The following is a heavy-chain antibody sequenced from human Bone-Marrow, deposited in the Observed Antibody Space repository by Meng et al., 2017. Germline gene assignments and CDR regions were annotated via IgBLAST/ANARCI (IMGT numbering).Heavy chain of an antibody. CDR2: FDPEDGET. Sequence: ASVKVSCKVSGYTLTELSMHWVRQAPGKGLEWMGGFDPEDGETIYAQKFQGRVTMTEDTSTDTAYMELSSLRSEDTAVYYCATVERGYCSGGSCYRPFDYWGHGTLVTVSS. D-gene: IGHD2-15*01. CDR3: ATVERGYCSGGSCYRPFDY. CDR1: GYTLTELS. V-gene: IGHV1-24*01. J-gene: IGHJ4*01.